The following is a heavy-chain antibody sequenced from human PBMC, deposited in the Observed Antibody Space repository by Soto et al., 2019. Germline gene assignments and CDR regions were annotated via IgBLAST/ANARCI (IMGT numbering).Heavy chain of an antibody. Sequence: GGSLRLSCTVSGFTFSSSTMTRVRQGPGKGLEWVSSISSSSSYIYFADSLKGRFTISRDNAKNSLYLQMNSLRAEDTAVYYCARDIGEMSAVWGQGTQVTVSS. D-gene: IGHD3-10*01. CDR3: ARDIGEMSAV. CDR2: ISSSSSYI. CDR1: GFTFSSST. J-gene: IGHJ1*01. V-gene: IGHV3-21*06.